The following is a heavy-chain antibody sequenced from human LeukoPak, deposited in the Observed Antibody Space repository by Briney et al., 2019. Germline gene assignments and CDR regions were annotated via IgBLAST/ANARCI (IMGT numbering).Heavy chain of an antibody. V-gene: IGHV3-21*04. D-gene: IGHD4-23*01. CDR3: AKGRGGPYFDY. Sequence: GGSLRLSCAASGFTFSSYTINWVRQAPGKGLEWVSSISTSGSYIYYADSVKGRLTISRDNAKNSLYLQMNSLRAEDTAVYYCAKGRGGPYFDYWGQGTLVTVSS. CDR1: GFTFSSYT. J-gene: IGHJ4*02. CDR2: ISTSGSYI.